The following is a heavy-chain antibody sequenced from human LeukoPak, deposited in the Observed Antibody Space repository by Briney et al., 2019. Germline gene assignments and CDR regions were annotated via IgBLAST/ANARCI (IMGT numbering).Heavy chain of an antibody. CDR1: GGSISSFY. J-gene: IGHJ5*02. D-gene: IGHD2-15*01. V-gene: IGHV4-59*12. Sequence: SETLSLTCTVSGGSISSFYWSWIRQPPGKGLEWIGYIYYSGNTNYNPSLKSRVTMSVDTSKNQFSLKLSSVTAADTAVYYCAREYCSGGSCSEDWFDPWGQGTLVTVSS. CDR2: IYYSGNT. CDR3: AREYCSGGSCSEDWFDP.